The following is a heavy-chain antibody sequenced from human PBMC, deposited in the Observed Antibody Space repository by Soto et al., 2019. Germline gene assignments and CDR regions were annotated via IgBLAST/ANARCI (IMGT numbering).Heavy chain of an antibody. J-gene: IGHJ4*02. D-gene: IGHD6-13*01. V-gene: IGHV3-66*01. CDR2: IYSGGST. CDR1: GFTVSSNY. CDR3: ARGGYSSSWSYFDY. Sequence: GSLRLSCAASGFTVSSNYMSWVRQAPGKGLEWVSVIYSGGSTYYADSVKGRFTISRDNSKNTLYLQMNSLGAEDTAVYYCARGGYSSSWSYFDYWGQGTLVTVSS.